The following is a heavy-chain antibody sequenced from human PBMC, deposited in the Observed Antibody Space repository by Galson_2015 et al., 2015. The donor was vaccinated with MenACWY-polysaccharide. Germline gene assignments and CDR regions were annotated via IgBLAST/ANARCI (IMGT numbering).Heavy chain of an antibody. CDR2: IKQDGSEK. CDR3: ASQTWTGYFDY. Sequence: ALRLSCAASGLTFGNYWMSWVRQAPGKGLEWVANIKQDGSEKYYVDSVKGRFTISRDNAKNSLYLRMNSLRAEDTAMYYCASQTWTGYFDYWGQGILVTVSS. V-gene: IGHV3-7*03. CDR1: GLTFGNYW. J-gene: IGHJ4*02. D-gene: IGHD3-10*01.